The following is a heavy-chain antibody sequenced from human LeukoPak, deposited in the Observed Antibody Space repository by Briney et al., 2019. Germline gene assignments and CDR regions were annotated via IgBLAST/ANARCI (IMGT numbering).Heavy chain of an antibody. D-gene: IGHD2-15*01. Sequence: PGRSLRLSCAASGFTFSSYGMHWVRQAPGEGLEWVAVTSYDGSNKYYADSVKGRFTISRDNSKNTLYLQMNSLRAEDTAVYYCAKDEYCSGGSCYGSDYWGQGTLVTVSS. V-gene: IGHV3-30*18. CDR1: GFTFSSYG. J-gene: IGHJ4*02. CDR2: TSYDGSNK. CDR3: AKDEYCSGGSCYGSDY.